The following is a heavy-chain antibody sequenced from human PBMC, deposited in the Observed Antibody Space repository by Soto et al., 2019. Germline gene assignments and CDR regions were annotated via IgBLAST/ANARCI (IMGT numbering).Heavy chain of an antibody. V-gene: IGHV1-3*01. D-gene: IGHD3-10*01. CDR2: INAGNGNT. CDR3: ARGFTMVRGVILDAFDI. J-gene: IGHJ3*02. CDR1: GYTFTSYT. Sequence: QVQLVQSGAEVKKPGASVKVSCKASGYTFTSYTMHWVRQAPGQRLEWMGWINAGNGNTKYSQNFQGRVTITRDTSASAAYMERSSVRSEATAVYYCARGFTMVRGVILDAFDIWGQGTMVTVSS.